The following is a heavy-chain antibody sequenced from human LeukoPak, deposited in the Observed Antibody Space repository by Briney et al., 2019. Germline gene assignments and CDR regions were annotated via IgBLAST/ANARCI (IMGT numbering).Heavy chain of an antibody. D-gene: IGHD1-26*01. V-gene: IGHV3-21*01. CDR2: ITTATSSYI. J-gene: IGHJ4*02. Sequence: PGGSLRLSCAASGFTFSSHDMNWVRQAPGKGLEWVPSITTATSSYIYYADSVKGRFTISRDDAKNSLYLQMDSLRAEDTAVYYCAKDAWEVGATSEIDYWGQGTLVTVSS. CDR1: GFTFSSHD. CDR3: AKDAWEVGATSEIDY.